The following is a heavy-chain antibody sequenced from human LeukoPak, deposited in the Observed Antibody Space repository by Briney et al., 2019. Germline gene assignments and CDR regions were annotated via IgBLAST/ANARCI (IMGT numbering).Heavy chain of an antibody. CDR3: ARASRLGIAALYYMDV. V-gene: IGHV4-59*01. D-gene: IGHD6-6*01. CDR2: IYYSGST. J-gene: IGHJ6*03. CDR1: GDSISTYY. Sequence: PSETLSLTCTVSGDSISTYYWSWIRQPPGRGLEWIGYIYYSGSTNYNPSLKSRVTMSVDTSKNQFSLKLSSVTAADTAVYYCARASRLGIAALYYMDVWGKGTTVTVSS.